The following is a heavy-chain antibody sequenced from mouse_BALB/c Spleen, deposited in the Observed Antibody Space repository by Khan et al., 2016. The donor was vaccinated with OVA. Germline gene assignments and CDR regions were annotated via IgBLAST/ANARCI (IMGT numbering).Heavy chain of an antibody. CDR2: VNPNNGGT. CDR1: GYSFTGYY. J-gene: IGHJ1*01. D-gene: IGHD1-1*01. Sequence: VQLQQSGPDLVKPGASMKISCKASGYSFTGYYIHWVKQSHGKSLEWIGRVNPNNGGTSYNQKFKGKAILTVDKSSNTAYMELRSLTSEDSAVYSCAIYHGYFDDWGAGTTVTVSS. V-gene: IGHV1-26*01. CDR3: AIYHGYFDD.